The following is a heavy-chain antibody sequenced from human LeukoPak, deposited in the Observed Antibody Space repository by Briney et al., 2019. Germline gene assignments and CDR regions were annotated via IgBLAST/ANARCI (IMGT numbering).Heavy chain of an antibody. J-gene: IGHJ6*02. CDR1: GYTFTGYY. V-gene: IGHV3-30*18. Sequence: SCKASGYTFTGYYVHWVRQAPGKGLEWVAVTSYDGSHIYYADSVKGRFTISRDTSKNTLYLQMNSLRAEDTALYYCAKGQLVDYGMDVWGQGTTVTVSS. CDR2: TSYDGSHI. D-gene: IGHD6-13*01. CDR3: AKGQLVDYGMDV.